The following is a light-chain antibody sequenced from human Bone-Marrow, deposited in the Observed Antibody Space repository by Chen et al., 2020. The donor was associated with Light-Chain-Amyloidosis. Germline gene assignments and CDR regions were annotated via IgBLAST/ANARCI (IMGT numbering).Light chain of an antibody. J-gene: IGKJ2*01. CDR1: QSLLDSDDGNTY. CDR3: MQGIEFPHT. V-gene: IGKV2-40*01. CDR2: TVS. Sequence: DIVMTQTPLSLPVTPGEPASISCRSSQSLLDSDDGNTYLDWYLQKPGQSPQLLIYTVSYRASGVTDRFSGSGSDTDVKLKISRVEAEDVGVYFCMQGIEFPHTFGQGTKLEIK.